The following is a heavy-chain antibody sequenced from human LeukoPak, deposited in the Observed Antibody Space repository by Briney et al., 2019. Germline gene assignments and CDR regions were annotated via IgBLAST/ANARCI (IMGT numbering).Heavy chain of an antibody. CDR3: ARRYSSGWYGMDV. V-gene: IGHV4-39*01. CDR1: GGSISGSSYY. D-gene: IGHD6-19*01. Sequence: PSETLSLTCTVSGGSISGSSYYWGWIRQPPGKGLEWIGSIYYSGSTYYNPSLKSRVTISVDTSKNQFSLKLSSVTAADTAVYYCARRYSSGWYGMDVWGQGTTVTVSS. CDR2: IYYSGST. J-gene: IGHJ6*02.